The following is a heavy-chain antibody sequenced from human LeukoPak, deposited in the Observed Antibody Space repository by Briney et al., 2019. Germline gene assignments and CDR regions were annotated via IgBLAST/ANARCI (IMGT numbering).Heavy chain of an antibody. CDR3: ARLSISYYYGSSGYPDYFDY. J-gene: IGHJ4*02. CDR1: GGSISSSSYY. D-gene: IGHD3-22*01. Sequence: PSETLSLTCTVSGGSISSSSYYWGWIRQPSGKGLEWIGSIYYSGSTYYNPSLKSRVTISVDTSKNQFSLKLSSVTAADTAVYYCARLSISYYYGSSGYPDYFDYWGQGTLVTVSS. V-gene: IGHV4-39*01. CDR2: IYYSGST.